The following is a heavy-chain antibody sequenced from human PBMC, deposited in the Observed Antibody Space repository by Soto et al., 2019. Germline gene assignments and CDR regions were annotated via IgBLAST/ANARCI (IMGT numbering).Heavy chain of an antibody. CDR2: MNPDTGHT. J-gene: IGHJ4*02. CDR1: GYTFTSYD. Sequence: ASVKVSCKASGYTFTSYDINWVRQATGQGPEWMGWMNPDTGHTGSARKFQGRVTITADDSTSTAYMELSSLRSEDTAVYYCARFFAPYSSLYYFDYWGQGTLVTVSS. CDR3: ARFFAPYSSLYYFDY. D-gene: IGHD6-6*01. V-gene: IGHV1-8*01.